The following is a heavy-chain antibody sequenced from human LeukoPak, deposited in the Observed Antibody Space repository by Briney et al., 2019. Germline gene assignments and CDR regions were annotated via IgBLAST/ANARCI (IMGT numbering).Heavy chain of an antibody. CDR1: GGTFSSYA. J-gene: IGHJ4*02. Sequence: GASVKVSCKASGGTFSSYAISWVRQAPGQGLEWMGGIIPIFGTANYAQKFQGRVTITTDESTSTAYMELSSLRSEDTAVYYCARGPPRTGTKPDYWGQGTLVTVSS. D-gene: IGHD1-7*01. V-gene: IGHV1-69*05. CDR2: IIPIFGTA. CDR3: ARGPPRTGTKPDY.